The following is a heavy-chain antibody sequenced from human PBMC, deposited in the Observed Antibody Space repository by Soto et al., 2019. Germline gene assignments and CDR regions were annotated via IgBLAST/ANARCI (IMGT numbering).Heavy chain of an antibody. Sequence: WETLSLTCTVSGGSISSYYWSWIRQPPGKGLEWIGYIYYSGSTNYNPSLKSRVTISVDTSKNQFSLKLSSVTAADTAVYYCARGYGDYDDYWGQGTLVTVSS. V-gene: IGHV4-59*01. CDR1: GGSISSYY. CDR3: ARGYGDYDDY. J-gene: IGHJ4*02. D-gene: IGHD4-17*01. CDR2: IYYSGST.